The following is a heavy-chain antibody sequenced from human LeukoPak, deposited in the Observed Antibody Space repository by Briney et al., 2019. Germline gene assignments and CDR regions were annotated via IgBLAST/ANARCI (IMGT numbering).Heavy chain of an antibody. CDR3: ARDRRGSFYTFDL. CDR2: VSHRGAT. J-gene: IGHJ6*02. V-gene: IGHV4-59*01. D-gene: IGHD1-26*01. CDR1: GASINVFF. Sequence: SETLSLTCSVSGASINVFFWNWVRQTPEKGLEWIGYVSHRGATTSNPTLKSRVSITIDTSKSQISLTMTSVTAADSALYYCARDRRGSFYTFDLWGPGTTVSVS.